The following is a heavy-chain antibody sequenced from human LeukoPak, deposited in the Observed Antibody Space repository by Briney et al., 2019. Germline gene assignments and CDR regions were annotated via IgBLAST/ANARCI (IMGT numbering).Heavy chain of an antibody. CDR3: AXXIAXAPPLSYGMDV. Sequence: PGGSLRLSCAASGFTFSSYWMHWIRQAPGKGLVWVSRINSDGSSTSYADSVKGRFTISRDNAKNTLYLQMNSLRAEDTAVYYCAXXIAXAPPLSYGMDVWGQGTTVTVSS. J-gene: IGHJ6*02. D-gene: IGHD6-19*01. CDR2: INSDGSST. V-gene: IGHV3-74*01. CDR1: GFTFSSYW.